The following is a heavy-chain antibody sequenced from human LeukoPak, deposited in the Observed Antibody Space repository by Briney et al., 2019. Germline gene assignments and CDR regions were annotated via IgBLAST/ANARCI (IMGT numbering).Heavy chain of an antibody. Sequence: GGSLRLSWAASGFTFSSYAMSWVRQAPGKGLEWVSAISGSGGSTYYADSVKGRFTISRDNSKNTLYLQMNSLRAEDTAVYYCAKHVTPLLFGMDVWGQGTTVTVSS. V-gene: IGHV3-23*01. D-gene: IGHD1-14*01. CDR2: ISGSGGST. CDR3: AKHVTPLLFGMDV. J-gene: IGHJ6*02. CDR1: GFTFSSYA.